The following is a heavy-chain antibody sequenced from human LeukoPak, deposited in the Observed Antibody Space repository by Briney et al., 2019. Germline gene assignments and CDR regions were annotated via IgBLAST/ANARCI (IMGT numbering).Heavy chain of an antibody. CDR2: IYTSGST. CDR1: GGSISSGSYY. D-gene: IGHD2-21*01. J-gene: IGHJ4*02. V-gene: IGHV4-61*02. CDR3: TRDDGSCAGDCYPY. Sequence: SETLSLTCTVSGGSISSGSYYWGWVRQPAGKGLEWIGRIYTSGSTKYDPSLKDRVTISADTSKNQFSLQLSSVTAADTAVYYCTRDDGSCAGDCYPYWGQGTLVTVSS.